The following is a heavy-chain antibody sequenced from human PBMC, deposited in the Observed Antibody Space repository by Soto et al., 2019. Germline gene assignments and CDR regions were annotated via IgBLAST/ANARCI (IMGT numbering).Heavy chain of an antibody. CDR2: VRYHGAT. D-gene: IGHD1-1*01. Sequence: HSECLYLTRAACSGHRRPRCWPYHYQSPGRGLEWIGEVRYHGATNYNPSLRGRATVSVDMSKNQFSLKLTSLTAADTAVYYCARGGTWPTRSDPWGPGTLVTVSS. CDR3: ARGGTWPTRSDP. V-gene: IGHV4-34*01. CDR1: SGHRRPRC. J-gene: IGHJ5*02.